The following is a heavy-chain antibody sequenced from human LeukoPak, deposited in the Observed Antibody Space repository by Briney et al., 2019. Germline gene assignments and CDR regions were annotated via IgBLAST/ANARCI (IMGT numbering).Heavy chain of an antibody. CDR3: ARAGVEQSWRTEFDP. V-gene: IGHV1-18*01. J-gene: IGHJ5*02. CDR1: GYTFTSYG. CDR2: ISAYNGNT. Sequence: ASVKVSCKASGYTFTSYGISWVRQAPGQGLEWMGWISAYNGNTNYAQKLQGRVTMTTDTSTSTAYMQLRSLRSDDTAVYYCARAGVEQSWRTEFDPWGQGTLVTVSS. D-gene: IGHD6-19*01.